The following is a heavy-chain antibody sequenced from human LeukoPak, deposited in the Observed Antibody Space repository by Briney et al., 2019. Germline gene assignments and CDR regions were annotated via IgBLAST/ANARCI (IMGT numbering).Heavy chain of an antibody. D-gene: IGHD2-15*01. V-gene: IGHV3-21*01. Sequence: GGSLRLSCAASGFTFSSYSMKWVRQAPGKGLEWVSSISSSSSYIYYADSVKGRFTISRDNAKNSLYLQMNSLRAEDTAVYYCARDPPPGYCSGGSCAYYYYYGMDVWGQGTTVTVSS. J-gene: IGHJ6*02. CDR2: ISSSSSYI. CDR1: GFTFSSYS. CDR3: ARDPPPGYCSGGSCAYYYYYGMDV.